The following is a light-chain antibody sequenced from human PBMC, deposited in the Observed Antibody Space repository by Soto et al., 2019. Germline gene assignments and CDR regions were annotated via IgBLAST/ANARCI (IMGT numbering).Light chain of an antibody. Sequence: EIVLTQSPGTLSLSPGERATLSCRASQSVSSTYLAWYQQKPGQAPRLLMYGASSRATGVPDRFSSSGSGTDFTLTISRLEPEDFAVYYCQHYGSSLGYTFGQGTKLEIK. CDR3: QHYGSSLGYT. J-gene: IGKJ2*01. CDR2: GAS. CDR1: QSVSSTY. V-gene: IGKV3-20*01.